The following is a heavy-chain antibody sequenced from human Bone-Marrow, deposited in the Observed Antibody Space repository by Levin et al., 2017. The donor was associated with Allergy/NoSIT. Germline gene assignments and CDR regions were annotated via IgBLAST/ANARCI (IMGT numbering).Heavy chain of an antibody. D-gene: IGHD6-13*01. J-gene: IGHJ3*02. CDR2: IDPSDSYT. CDR3: AIPYSNTFSFDI. V-gene: IGHV5-10-1*01. Sequence: KVSCSGSRYRFPNYWISWVRQMPGKGLEWLGRIDPSDSYTNYSPSLQGHVTTSTDKSVTTAYLQWSSLKASDTAIYYCAIPYSNTFSFDIWGQGTKVTVSS. CDR1: RYRFPNYW.